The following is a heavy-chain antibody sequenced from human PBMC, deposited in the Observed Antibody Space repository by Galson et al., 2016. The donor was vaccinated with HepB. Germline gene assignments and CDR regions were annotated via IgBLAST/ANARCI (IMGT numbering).Heavy chain of an antibody. J-gene: IGHJ4*02. CDR2: IYYSGDT. CDR3: VRDIRGSSRYGNSFDF. V-gene: IGHV4-39*07. Sequence: ETLSLTCTVSGGSINSRDYYWGWIRQPPGKGLEWIGSIYYSGDTYYNPSLKSRVTVALDTSKNQFSLNLRSETAADTAPYYCVRDIRGSSRYGNSFDFWGQGTLVTVSS. CDR1: GGSINSRDYY. D-gene: IGHD2-2*01.